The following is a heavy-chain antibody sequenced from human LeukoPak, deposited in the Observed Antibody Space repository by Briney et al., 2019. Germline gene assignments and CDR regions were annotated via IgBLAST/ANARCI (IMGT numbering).Heavy chain of an antibody. CDR1: GGSISSGGYY. V-gene: IGHV4-30-2*01. D-gene: IGHD4-23*01. CDR2: IYHSGST. Sequence: SQTLSLTCTVSGGSISSGGYYWSWIRQPPGKGLEWIGYIYHSGSTYYNPSLKSRVTISVDRSKNQFSLKLSSVTAADTAVYYCARGGYGGNSGYYFDYWGQGTLVTVSS. J-gene: IGHJ4*02. CDR3: ARGGYGGNSGYYFDY.